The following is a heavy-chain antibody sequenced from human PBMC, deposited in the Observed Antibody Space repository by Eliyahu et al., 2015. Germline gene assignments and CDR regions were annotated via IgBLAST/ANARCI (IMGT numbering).Heavy chain of an antibody. Sequence: QVQLPEAGPGLVKPSXTLSPTCAASGYSISXGFFSGWTRQSPGKGLEWXGSVTHTGGTSYNPSLKSRVIISVDTSKNQFSLILKSVTAADTAFYYCARDRGGGSSDYWGQGLLVTVSS. J-gene: IGHJ4*02. CDR3: ARDRGGGSSDY. V-gene: IGHV4-38-2*02. CDR2: VTHTGGT. D-gene: IGHD6-6*01. CDR1: GYSISXGFF.